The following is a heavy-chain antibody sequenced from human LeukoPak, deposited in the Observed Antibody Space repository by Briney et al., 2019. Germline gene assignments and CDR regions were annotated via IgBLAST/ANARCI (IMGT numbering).Heavy chain of an antibody. CDR1: GFTFSSYS. V-gene: IGHV3-48*04. Sequence: PGGSLRLSCAASGFTFSSYSMNWVRQAPGKGLEWVSYTIMTGTTIYYADSVKGRFTISRDNANNSLDLQMNSLRAEDTAVYYCARMRRDLARGDYFYYYYMDVWGKGTTVTVSS. CDR2: TIMTGTTI. J-gene: IGHJ6*03. CDR3: ARMRRDLARGDYFYYYYMDV.